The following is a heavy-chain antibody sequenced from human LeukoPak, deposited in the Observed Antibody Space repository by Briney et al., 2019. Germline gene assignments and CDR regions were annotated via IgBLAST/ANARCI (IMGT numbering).Heavy chain of an antibody. V-gene: IGHV3-23*01. CDR3: AKGQRIVVVTGFKE. J-gene: IGHJ4*02. CDR2: ISGSGGST. D-gene: IGHD2-21*02. CDR1: GFTFSSYA. Sequence: PGGSLRLSCAASGFTFSSYAMSWVRQAPGKGLEWVSAISGSGGSTYYADSVKGRFTISRDNSKNTLYLQMNNLRAEDTAVYYCAKGQRIVVVTGFKEWGQGTLVTVSS.